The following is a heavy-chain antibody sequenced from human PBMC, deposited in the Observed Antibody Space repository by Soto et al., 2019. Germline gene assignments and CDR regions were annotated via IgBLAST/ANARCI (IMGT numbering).Heavy chain of an antibody. D-gene: IGHD5-18*01. CDR3: AQDGNRYGPSGYYGMDV. V-gene: IGHV3-9*01. CDR2: ISWNSGSI. Sequence: EVQLVESGGGLVQPGRSLRLSCAASGFTFDYYAMHWVRQAPGKGLEWVSGISWNSGSIGYADSVKGRFTISRDNAKNSLYLQMNSLRAEDTALYYCAQDGNRYGPSGYYGMDVWGQGTTVTVSS. J-gene: IGHJ6*02. CDR1: GFTFDYYA.